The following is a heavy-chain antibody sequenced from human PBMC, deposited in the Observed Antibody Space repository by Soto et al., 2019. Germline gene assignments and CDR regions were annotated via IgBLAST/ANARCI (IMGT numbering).Heavy chain of an antibody. D-gene: IGHD4-17*01. V-gene: IGHV4-4*02. CDR1: GDSVSGDSW. CDR3: ARGSDYTWHT. CDR2: IFRTWAT. J-gene: IGHJ5*02. Sequence: QVRLQESGPGLVQPSGTLSLTCAVSGDSVSGDSWWSWLRQSPGKGLEWIGEIFRTWATNNNPSLNRRFALALDTVKHEVSLKLPSVAAAVTAVYYCARGSDYTWHTWGQGTLVTVSS.